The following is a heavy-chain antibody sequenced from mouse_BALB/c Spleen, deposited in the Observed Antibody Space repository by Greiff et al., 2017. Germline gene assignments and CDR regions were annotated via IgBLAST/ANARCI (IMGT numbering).Heavy chain of an antibody. CDR3: ARPPLYYRYDEGYAMDY. CDR1: GFTFSSFG. CDR2: ISSGSSTI. V-gene: IGHV5-17*02. J-gene: IGHJ4*01. Sequence: EVKLMESGGGLVQPGGSRKLSCAASGFTFSSFGMHWVRQAPEKGLEWVAYISSGSSTIYYADTVKGRFTISRDNPKNTLFLQMTSLRSEDTAMYYCARPPLYYRYDEGYAMDYWGQGTSVTVSS. D-gene: IGHD2-14*01.